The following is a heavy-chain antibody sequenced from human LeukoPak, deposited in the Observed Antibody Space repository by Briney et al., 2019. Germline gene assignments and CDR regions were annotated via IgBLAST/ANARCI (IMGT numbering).Heavy chain of an antibody. CDR1: GFTVSGNY. D-gene: IGHD2-15*01. CDR2: IYSGADT. Sequence: PGGSLRLSCAASGFTVSGNYMSWVRQAPGKGLEWVSVIYSGADTYYADSVKGRFTISRHSSQNPVYLQMNSLRAEDTAVYYCARAQYCSGGSCYSGTLGSWGQGTLVTVSS. J-gene: IGHJ5*02. V-gene: IGHV3-53*04. CDR3: ARAQYCSGGSCYSGTLGS.